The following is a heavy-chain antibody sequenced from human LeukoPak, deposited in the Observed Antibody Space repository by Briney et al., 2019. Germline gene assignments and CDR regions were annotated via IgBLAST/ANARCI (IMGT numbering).Heavy chain of an antibody. CDR2: ISGSGGST. J-gene: IGHJ4*02. D-gene: IGHD6-19*01. CDR1: GFTFSSYA. CDR3: AKGTLEVYSSGWSGSSFDY. Sequence: GGSLRLSCAASGFTFSSYAMSWVRQAPGKGLEWVSAISGSGGSTYYADSVKGRFTISRDNSKNTLYLQMNSLRAEDTAVYYCAKGTLEVYSSGWSGSSFDYWGQGTLVTVSS. V-gene: IGHV3-23*01.